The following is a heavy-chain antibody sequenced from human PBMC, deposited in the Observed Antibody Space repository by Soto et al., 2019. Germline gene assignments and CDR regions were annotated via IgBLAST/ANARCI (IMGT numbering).Heavy chain of an antibody. J-gene: IGHJ4*02. Sequence: ETLSLTCTVSGGSISSSSYYWGWIRQPPGKGLEWIGSIYYSGSTYYNPSLKSRVTISIDTSKNQFSLKLSSVTAADTAVYYCARDLQGIDYWGQGTLVTVSS. V-gene: IGHV4-39*02. D-gene: IGHD1-1*01. CDR2: IYYSGST. CDR3: ARDLQGIDY. CDR1: GGSISSSSYY.